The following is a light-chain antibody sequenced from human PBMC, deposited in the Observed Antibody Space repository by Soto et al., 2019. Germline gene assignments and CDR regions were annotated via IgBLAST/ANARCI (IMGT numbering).Light chain of an antibody. V-gene: IGKV3-15*01. J-gene: IGKJ1*01. CDR1: QSISRN. CDR2: DAS. Sequence: EIVMTQSPATLSVSPGEGATLSCRASQSISRNLAWYQQRPGQTPRLLIYDASTRSTGIPARFSGSGSGTEFTLTISSLQSEDFAIYYCQQYKNWPRTFGQGTKVDIK. CDR3: QQYKNWPRT.